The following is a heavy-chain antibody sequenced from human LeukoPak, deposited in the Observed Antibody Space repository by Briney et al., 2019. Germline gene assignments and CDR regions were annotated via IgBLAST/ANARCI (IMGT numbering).Heavy chain of an antibody. CDR3: ARVPWVRPPGGGYMDV. CDR1: GGSISSGSYY. V-gene: IGHV4-61*02. D-gene: IGHD3-16*01. CDR2: IYTSGST. Sequence: SQTLSLTCTVSGGSISSGSYYWSWIRQPAGKGLEWIGRIYTSGSTNYNPSLKSRVTISVDTSKNQFSLKLSSVTAADTAVYYRARVPWVRPPGGGYMDVWGKGTTVTVSS. J-gene: IGHJ6*03.